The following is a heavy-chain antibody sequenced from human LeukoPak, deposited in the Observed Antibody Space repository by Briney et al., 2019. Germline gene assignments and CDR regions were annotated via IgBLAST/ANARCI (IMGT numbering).Heavy chain of an antibody. D-gene: IGHD4-17*01. CDR3: ARDRATTVTTHFDY. V-gene: IGHV1-18*01. CDR2: ISAYNGNT. CDR1: GYTFTSYG. J-gene: IGHJ4*02. Sequence: ASVKVSCKASGYTFTSYGISWVRQAPGQGLEWMGWISAYNGNTNYAQKLQGRVTMTTDTSTSTAYMELRSLRSDDTAVYYCARDRATTVTTHFDYWSQGTLVTVSS.